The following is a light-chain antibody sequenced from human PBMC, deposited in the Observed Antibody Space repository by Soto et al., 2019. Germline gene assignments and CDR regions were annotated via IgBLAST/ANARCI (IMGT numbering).Light chain of an antibody. CDR3: QQCATAPLT. V-gene: IGKV3-20*01. Sequence: EIVLTQSPGTLSLSPGERATLSCRASQTVSKNYLAWYQHKPGQSPRLLIYDASDRATGVPDRFSGSGSGTDFTLTISSLEPEDSAVYYCQQCATAPLTFGQGTKVEIK. CDR1: QTVSKNY. J-gene: IGKJ1*01. CDR2: DAS.